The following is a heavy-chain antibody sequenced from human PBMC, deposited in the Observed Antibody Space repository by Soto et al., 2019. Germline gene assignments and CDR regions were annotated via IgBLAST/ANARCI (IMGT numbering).Heavy chain of an antibody. CDR1: GGSFSGYY. V-gene: IGHV4-34*01. D-gene: IGHD3-10*01. Sequence: SETLSLTCAVYGGSFSGYYWSWIRQPPGKGLEWIREINHSGITYYNPSLKSRATISVDTSKNQFSLKLTSVTAADTAVYYCARQVVDGAVAGSGSFDYWGQGTLVTVSS. CDR2: INHSGIT. J-gene: IGHJ4*02. CDR3: ARQVVDGAVAGSGSFDY.